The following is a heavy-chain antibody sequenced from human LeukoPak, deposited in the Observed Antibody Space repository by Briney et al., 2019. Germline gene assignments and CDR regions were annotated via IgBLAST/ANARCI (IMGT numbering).Heavy chain of an antibody. CDR2: INSDGSST. CDR3: AKDGFGELLYDYYYYYTDV. D-gene: IGHD3-10*01. CDR1: GFTFSSYW. J-gene: IGHJ6*03. V-gene: IGHV3-74*01. Sequence: PGGSLRLSCAASGFTFSSYWMHWVRQAPGKGLVWVSRINSDGSSTSYADSVRGRFTISRDNAKNTLYLQMNSLRAEDTAVYYCAKDGFGELLYDYYYYYTDVWGKGTTVTISS.